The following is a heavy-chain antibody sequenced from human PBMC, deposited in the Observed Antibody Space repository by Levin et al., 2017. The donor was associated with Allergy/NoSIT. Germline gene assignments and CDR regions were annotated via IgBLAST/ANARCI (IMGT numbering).Heavy chain of an antibody. V-gene: IGHV3-30*04. CDR2: ISYDGSNK. CDR3: ARDRAYYYDSSGYYFDY. J-gene: IGHJ4*02. D-gene: IGHD3-22*01. Sequence: GGFLRLSCAASGFTFSSYAMHWVRQAPGKGLEWVAVISYDGSNKYYADSVKGRFTISRDNSKNTLYLQMNSLRAEDTAVYYCARDRAYYYDSSGYYFDYWGQGTLVTVSS. CDR1: GFTFSSYA.